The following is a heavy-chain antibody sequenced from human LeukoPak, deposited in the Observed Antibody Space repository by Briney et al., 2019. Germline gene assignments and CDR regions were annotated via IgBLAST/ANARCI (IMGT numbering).Heavy chain of an antibody. CDR2: IIPIFGTA. Sequence: GSSVKVSCKASGGTFSSYAMSWVRQAPGQGLEWMGGIIPIFGTANYAQKFQGRVTITADESTSTAYMELSSLRSEDTAVYYCARAGDTAMVVPWFDPWGQGTLVTVSS. V-gene: IGHV1-69*01. CDR3: ARAGDTAMVVPWFDP. CDR1: GGTFSSYA. J-gene: IGHJ5*02. D-gene: IGHD5-18*01.